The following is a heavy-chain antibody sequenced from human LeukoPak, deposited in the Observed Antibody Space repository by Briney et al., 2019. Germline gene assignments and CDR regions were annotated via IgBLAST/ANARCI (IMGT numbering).Heavy chain of an antibody. Sequence: GESLKISCKGSGYSFTSSWINWVRQMPGKGLEWMGRIDPSDSYTNYSPSFQGHVTISADKSISTAYLQWSSLKASDTAMYYCPREYYDILTGYYLDYWGQGTLVTVSS. CDR3: PREYYDILTGYYLDY. D-gene: IGHD3-9*01. J-gene: IGHJ4*02. CDR2: IDPSDSYT. V-gene: IGHV5-10-1*01. CDR1: GYSFTSSW.